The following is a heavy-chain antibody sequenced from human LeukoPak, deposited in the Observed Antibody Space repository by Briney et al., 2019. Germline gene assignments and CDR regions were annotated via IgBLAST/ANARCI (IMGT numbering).Heavy chain of an antibody. V-gene: IGHV3-66*01. CDR3: ARMAWFGELVYFDY. CDR2: IYSGGST. Sequence: GGSLRLSCAASGFTVSSNYMSWVRQAPGKGLEWVSVIYSGGSTYYADSVKGRFTISRDNSKNTLYLQMNSLRAEDTAVYYCARMAWFGELVYFDYWGQGTLVTVSS. J-gene: IGHJ4*02. CDR1: GFTVSSNY. D-gene: IGHD3-10*01.